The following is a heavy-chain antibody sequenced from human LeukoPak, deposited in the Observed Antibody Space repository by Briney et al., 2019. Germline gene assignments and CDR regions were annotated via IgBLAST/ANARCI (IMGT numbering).Heavy chain of an antibody. Sequence: GGSLRLSCAASRFTFSTYGMHWVRQAPGKGLEWVANIKQDGSEKYYVDSVKGRFTISRDNAKNSLYLQMNSLRAEDTAVYYCARVQYYDASGYFRHFDYWGQGTLVTVSS. CDR3: ARVQYYDASGYFRHFDY. CDR1: RFTFSTYG. V-gene: IGHV3-7*01. CDR2: IKQDGSEK. D-gene: IGHD3-22*01. J-gene: IGHJ4*02.